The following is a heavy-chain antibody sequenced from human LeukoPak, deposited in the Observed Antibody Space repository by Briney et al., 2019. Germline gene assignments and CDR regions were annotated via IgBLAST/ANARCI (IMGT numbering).Heavy chain of an antibody. V-gene: IGHV4-38-2*02. CDR3: ARDRGVPAGGRDWFDP. D-gene: IGHD2-2*01. CDR1: GYSISSGYY. Sequence: PSETLSLTCTVSGYSISSGYYWGWIRQPPGKGLEWIGSIYHSGSTYYNPSLKSRVAISVDTSKNQFSLKLSSVTAADTAVYYCARDRGVPAGGRDWFDPWGQGTLVTVSS. CDR2: IYHSGST. J-gene: IGHJ5*02.